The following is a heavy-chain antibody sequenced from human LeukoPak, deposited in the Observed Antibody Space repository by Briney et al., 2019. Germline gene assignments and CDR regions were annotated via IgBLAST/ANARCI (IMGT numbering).Heavy chain of an antibody. CDR1: GFTFSSYS. D-gene: IGHD3-10*01. V-gene: IGHV3-48*01. CDR2: ISISSTI. Sequence: GGSLRLSCAASGFTFSSYSMNWVRQAPGKGLEWVSYISISSTIYYADSVTGRFTISRDNAKNSLYLQMNSLRAEDTAVYYCAKVGPSLVRGLIRGGARYYYNYMDVWGKGTTVTISS. J-gene: IGHJ6*03. CDR3: AKVGPSLVRGLIRGGARYYYNYMDV.